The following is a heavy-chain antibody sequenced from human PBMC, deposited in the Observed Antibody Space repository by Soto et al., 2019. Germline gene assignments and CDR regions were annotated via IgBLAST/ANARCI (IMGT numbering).Heavy chain of an antibody. J-gene: IGHJ6*02. V-gene: IGHV1-69*12. CDR1: GGTFSSYA. CDR3: ARALLRFGYTYAGV. Sequence: QVQLVQSGAEVKKPGSSVKVSCKASGGTFSSYAISWVRQAPGQGLEWMGGIIPIVATANYAQKFQGRVTITAYESTSSAYMELGSLRSEATAVYYCARALLRFGYTYAGVWGQGTTVTVSS. D-gene: IGHD3-10*01. CDR2: IIPIVATA.